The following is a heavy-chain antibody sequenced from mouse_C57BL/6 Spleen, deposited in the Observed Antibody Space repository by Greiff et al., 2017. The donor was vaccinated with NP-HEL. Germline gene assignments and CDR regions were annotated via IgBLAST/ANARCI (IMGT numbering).Heavy chain of an antibody. J-gene: IGHJ2*01. V-gene: IGHV5-4*01. Sequence: DVQLVESGGGLVKPGGSLKLSCAASGFTFSSYAMSWVRQTPEKRLEWVATISAGGSYTYYPDNVKGRFTISRDNAKNNLYLQMSHLKSEDTAMYYCARDRSLDYWGQGTTLTVSS. CDR2: ISAGGSYT. CDR3: ARDRSLDY. CDR1: GFTFSSYA.